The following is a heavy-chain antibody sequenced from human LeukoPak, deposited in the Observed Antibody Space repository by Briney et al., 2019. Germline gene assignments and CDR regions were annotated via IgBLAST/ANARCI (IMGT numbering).Heavy chain of an antibody. Sequence: GASVKVSCKASGGTFSSYAISWVRQAPGQGLEWMGRIIPILGIANYAQKFQGRVTITADKSTSTAYMELSSLRSEDTAVYYCARKRYSSSSGVEVWDDYWGQGTLVTVSS. CDR1: GGTFSSYA. CDR2: IIPILGIA. D-gene: IGHD6-6*01. V-gene: IGHV1-69*04. J-gene: IGHJ4*02. CDR3: ARKRYSSSSGVEVWDDY.